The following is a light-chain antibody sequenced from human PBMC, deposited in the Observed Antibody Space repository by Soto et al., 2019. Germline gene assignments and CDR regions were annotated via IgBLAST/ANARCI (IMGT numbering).Light chain of an antibody. J-gene: IGKJ1*01. CDR2: GAS. Sequence: EIVMTQSPATLSVSPGERASLSCRASQSVYSNLAWYQQKPGQAPRLLIFGASTRATGIPARFSGSGSGTEFTLTISSLQSEDFAVYYCQQYNKWPLAFGQGTKAEIK. CDR1: QSVYSN. CDR3: QQYNKWPLA. V-gene: IGKV3-15*01.